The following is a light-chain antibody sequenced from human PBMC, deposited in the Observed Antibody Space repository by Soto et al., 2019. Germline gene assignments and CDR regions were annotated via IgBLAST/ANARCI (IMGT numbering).Light chain of an antibody. CDR2: GNS. J-gene: IGLJ2*01. CDR3: QSYDSSLSGWGV. CDR1: SSNIGAGYD. V-gene: IGLV1-40*01. Sequence: QSVLTQPPSVSGAPGQTVTISCTGTSSNIGAGYDVHWYQQLPGTAPKLLIYGNSNRPSGVPDRFSGSKSGTSASLAITGLQAEDEAEYYCQSYDSSLSGWGVFGGGTKLTVL.